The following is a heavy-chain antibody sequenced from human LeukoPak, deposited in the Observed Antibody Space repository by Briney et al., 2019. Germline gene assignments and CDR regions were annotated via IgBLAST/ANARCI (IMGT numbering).Heavy chain of an antibody. CDR1: GFTFSSYD. V-gene: IGHV3-23*01. Sequence: GGSLRLSCAASGFTFSSYDMSWVRQAPGKGLEGVSAISGSGGSTYYADAVKGRLTISGDNPKNTLYLQMNSLRADDTAVYYCAKDRVPQIAVVVVAAYDYWGQGTLVTVSS. CDR3: AKDRVPQIAVVVVAAYDY. J-gene: IGHJ4*02. D-gene: IGHD2-15*01. CDR2: ISGSGGST.